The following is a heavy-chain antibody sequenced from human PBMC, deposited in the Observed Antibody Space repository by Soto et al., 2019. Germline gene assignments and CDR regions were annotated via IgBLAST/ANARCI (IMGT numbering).Heavy chain of an antibody. CDR3: ARGAAGNAYF. D-gene: IGHD6-13*01. CDR2: ISGSGGST. V-gene: IGHV3-23*01. J-gene: IGHJ4*02. Sequence: GGSLRLSCAASGLIFSNYAMNWVRQAPGKGLEWVSAISGSGGSTNYADSVKGRFTISRDNAKNSLYLQMNSLGAEDTAVYYCARGAAGNAYFWGQGIPVTVSS. CDR1: GLIFSNYA.